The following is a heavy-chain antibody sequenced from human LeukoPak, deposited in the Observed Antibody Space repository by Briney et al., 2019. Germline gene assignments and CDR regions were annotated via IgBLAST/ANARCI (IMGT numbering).Heavy chain of an antibody. D-gene: IGHD3-16*01. J-gene: IGHJ6*02. V-gene: IGHV3-23*01. CDR2: ISGSGGST. CDR1: GFTFSSYA. Sequence: GGSLRLSCAASGFTFSSYAMSWVRQAPGKGLEWVSAISGSGGSTYYADSVKGRFTISRDNSKNTLYLQMNSLRAEDTAVYYCAKNFEMPGGSYGMDVWGQGTLVTVSS. CDR3: AKNFEMPGGSYGMDV.